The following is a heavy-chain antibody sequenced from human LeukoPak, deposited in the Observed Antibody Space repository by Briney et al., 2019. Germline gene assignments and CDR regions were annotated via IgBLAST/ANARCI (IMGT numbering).Heavy chain of an antibody. V-gene: IGHV4-59*11. CDR2: VFYSGTT. Sequence: SETLTLTCTVSGGSIGSHYWSWIRQPPGKGLEWIGYVFYSGTTNYNPSLKSRVTISVDTSKNQFSLKLSSVTAADTAVYYCARDYYDSRGEAFDIWGLGTMVTVSS. D-gene: IGHD3-22*01. J-gene: IGHJ3*02. CDR1: GGSIGSHY. CDR3: ARDYYDSRGEAFDI.